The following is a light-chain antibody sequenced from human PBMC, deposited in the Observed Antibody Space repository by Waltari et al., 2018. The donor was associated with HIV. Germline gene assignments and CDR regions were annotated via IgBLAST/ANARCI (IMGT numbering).Light chain of an antibody. V-gene: IGLV2-8*01. CDR1: SSDVGGYNY. CDR2: EVS. J-gene: IGLJ2*01. CDR3: SSYAGSHNFVV. Sequence: QSALTQPPSASGSPGQSVTISCTGTSSDVGGYNYVSWYQQHPGKAPKVMIYEVSKRPSGGPERFSGSKSGNTASLTVSGLQAEDEADYYCSSYAGSHNFVVFGGGTKLTVL.